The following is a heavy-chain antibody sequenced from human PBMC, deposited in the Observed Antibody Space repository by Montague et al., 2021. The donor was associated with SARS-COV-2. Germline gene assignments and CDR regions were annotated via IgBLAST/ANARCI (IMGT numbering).Heavy chain of an antibody. CDR3: ARLVGVESNRRDYFNY. J-gene: IGHJ4*02. V-gene: IGHV3-11*03. CDR1: GFIFSDYN. D-gene: IGHD1-14*01. Sequence: SLRLSCAASGFIFSDYNMTWIRQTPGKGLEWISYINGASSRTNYADSVKGRFTISRDNARKSLYLEMNSLRAEDTAVYFCARLVGVESNRRDYFNYWGQGTLVTVSS. CDR2: INGASSRT.